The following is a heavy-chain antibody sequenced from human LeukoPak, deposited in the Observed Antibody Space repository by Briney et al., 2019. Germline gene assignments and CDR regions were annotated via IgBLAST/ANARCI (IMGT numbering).Heavy chain of an antibody. D-gene: IGHD2-15*01. Sequence: GESLKISCKGSGYSFTSYWISWVRQMPGKGLEWMGRIDPSGSYTNYSPSFQGHVTISADKSISTAYLQWSSLKASDTAMYYCASWRSVAGAFDIWGQGTMVTVSS. CDR2: IDPSGSYT. V-gene: IGHV5-10-1*01. CDR1: GYSFTSYW. J-gene: IGHJ3*02. CDR3: ASWRSVAGAFDI.